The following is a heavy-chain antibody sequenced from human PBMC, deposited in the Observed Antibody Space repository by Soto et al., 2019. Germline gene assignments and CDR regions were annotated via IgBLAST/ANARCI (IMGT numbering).Heavy chain of an antibody. CDR2: INAGSGNT. J-gene: IGHJ4*02. D-gene: IGHD6-19*01. V-gene: IGHV1-3*01. CDR3: ASRLDYISGLNY. Sequence: QVHLVQSGAEVKKPGASVKVSCKASGYTFTNSAMHWVRQAPGQRLEWMGWINAGSGNTEYSQKFQGRVTITRDTSAGTAYMELSSLRSEDTAVYYCASRLDYISGLNYWGQGTPVTVSS. CDR1: GYTFTNSA.